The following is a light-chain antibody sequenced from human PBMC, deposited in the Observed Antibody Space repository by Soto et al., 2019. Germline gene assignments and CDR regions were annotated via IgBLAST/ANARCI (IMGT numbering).Light chain of an antibody. CDR1: SSSIGAGYD. CDR3: QSYDSSLSGYV. J-gene: IGLJ1*01. V-gene: IGLV1-40*01. Sequence: QSVLTQPPSVSGAPGQRVTISCTGSSSSIGAGYDVHWYQQLPGTAPKLLIYGNNNRPSGVPDRFSGSKSGTSASRAITGLPAEDEADYYCQSYDSSLSGYVFGTGTKLTVL. CDR2: GNN.